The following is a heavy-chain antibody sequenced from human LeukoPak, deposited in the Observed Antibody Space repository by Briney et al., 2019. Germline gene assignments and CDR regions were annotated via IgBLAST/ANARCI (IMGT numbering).Heavy chain of an antibody. CDR3: ARLHADSYFFDH. CDR1: GASISSGAYS. J-gene: IGHJ4*02. D-gene: IGHD4-17*01. CDR2: IHFSDAT. Sequence: SETLSLTCTVSGASISSGAYSWTWIRQPPGKGLEWMGYIHFSDATYYRTSLKGRVTISIDRPKNQFSLNLSSVTAADTAVYFCARLHADSYFFDHRGQGRLVTVSS. V-gene: IGHV4-30-2*01.